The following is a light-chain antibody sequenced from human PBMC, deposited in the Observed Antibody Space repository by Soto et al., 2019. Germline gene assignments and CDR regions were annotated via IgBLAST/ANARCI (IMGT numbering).Light chain of an antibody. Sequence: EIVLTQSPGTLSLSPGERATLSCRASQSVSSSYLAWYQQKPGQAPRLLIYGASSRATGIPDRFSGSGSGTDFTLTNSRMEPEDFAVNYCQQYGSSTRTFGKGTKLEIK. CDR2: GAS. J-gene: IGKJ2*01. CDR3: QQYGSSTRT. V-gene: IGKV3-20*01. CDR1: QSVSSSY.